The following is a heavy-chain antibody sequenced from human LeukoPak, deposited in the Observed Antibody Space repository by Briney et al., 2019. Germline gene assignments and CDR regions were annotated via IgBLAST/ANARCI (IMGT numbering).Heavy chain of an antibody. CDR3: ARGDTAMVTPFDY. V-gene: IGHV3-11*01. J-gene: IGHJ4*02. Sequence: GGSLRLSCAASGFTFSDYYMSWIRKAPGEGLEWVSYISSSGSTIFYADSVKGRFTISRDNAKNSLYLQMNSQRAEDTAVYYCARGDTAMVTPFDYWGQGTLVTVSS. CDR1: GFTFSDYY. CDR2: ISSSGSTI. D-gene: IGHD5-18*01.